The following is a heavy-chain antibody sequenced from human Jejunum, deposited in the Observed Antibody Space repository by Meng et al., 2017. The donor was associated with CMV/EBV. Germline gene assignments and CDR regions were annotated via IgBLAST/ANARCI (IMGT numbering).Heavy chain of an antibody. D-gene: IGHD2-8*01. J-gene: IGHJ4*02. V-gene: IGHV3-30*03. CDR2: VSYNGSSK. Sequence: RQEPGKGREWVAVVSYNGSSKYYADSVKGRISISRDNSKNTPHLQMNRLCISVQKTGRLGPTPVTHSAIVPMVYAIHLLKGQRVDYWGQGTLVTVSS. CDR3: GPTPVTHSAIVPMVYAIHLLKGQRVDY.